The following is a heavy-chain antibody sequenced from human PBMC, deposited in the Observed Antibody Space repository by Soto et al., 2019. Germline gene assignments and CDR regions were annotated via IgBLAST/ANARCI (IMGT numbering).Heavy chain of an antibody. CDR3: ARAWGPSYYDFWSGPVNWFDP. Sequence: SETLSLTCTVSGGSISSGGYYWSWIRQHPGKGLEWIGYIYYSGSTYYNPSLKSRVTISVDTSKNQFSLKLSSVTAADTAVYYCARAWGPSYYDFWSGPVNWFDPWGQGTLVTVSS. D-gene: IGHD3-3*01. J-gene: IGHJ5*02. CDR2: IYYSGST. V-gene: IGHV4-31*03. CDR1: GGSISSGGYY.